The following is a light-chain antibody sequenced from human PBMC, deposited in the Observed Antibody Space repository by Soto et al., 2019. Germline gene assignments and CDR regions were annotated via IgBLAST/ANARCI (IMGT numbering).Light chain of an antibody. J-gene: IGKJ1*01. CDR2: DAS. V-gene: IGKV1-5*01. CDR1: QSISSW. CDR3: QHYNTYPWT. Sequence: DIQMTQSPSTLSASVGDRVTITCRASQSISSWLAWYQQKPGKAPTVLIFDASSLESGVPSRFSGSGSATEFTLTISSLQPDDFATYYCQHYNTYPWTFGQGTKVDIK.